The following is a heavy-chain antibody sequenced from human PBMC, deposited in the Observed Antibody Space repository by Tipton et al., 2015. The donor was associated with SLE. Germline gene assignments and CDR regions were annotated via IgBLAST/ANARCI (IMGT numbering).Heavy chain of an antibody. J-gene: IGHJ6*03. V-gene: IGHV4-59*01. CDR3: ARDLNGYNRGYYYYMDV. CDR2: IYYSGST. CDR1: GGSMSTYY. Sequence: TLSLTCTVSGGSMSTYYWSWIRQPPGKGLEWIGYIYYSGSTNYNPSLKSRVTISVDTSRSQFSLKLTSVTAADTAIYYCARDLNGYNRGYYYYMDVWGKGTTVTVS. D-gene: IGHD5-24*01.